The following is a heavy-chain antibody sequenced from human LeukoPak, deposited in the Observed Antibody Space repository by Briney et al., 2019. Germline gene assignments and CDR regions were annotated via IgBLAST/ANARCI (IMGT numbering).Heavy chain of an antibody. J-gene: IGHJ3*02. D-gene: IGHD2-2*01. V-gene: IGHV3-23*01. CDR3: AKASRTYCSSASCYFAFDI. Sequence: PGGSLRLSCAASGFPFSTYAMTWVRQAPGKGLEWVSAISGSGGSTYYADSVKGRFTISRDNSKNTLYLQMNSLRAEDTAVYYCAKASRTYCSSASCYFAFDIWGQGTMVTVSS. CDR1: GFPFSTYA. CDR2: ISGSGGST.